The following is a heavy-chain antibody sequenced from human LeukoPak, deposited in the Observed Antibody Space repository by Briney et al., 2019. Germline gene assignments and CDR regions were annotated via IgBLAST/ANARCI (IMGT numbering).Heavy chain of an antibody. CDR2: ISGSAHKI. Sequence: GGSLRLSCVVSGFTFSDYAMSWVRQAPERGLDWVSVISGSAHKIRYADSVKGRFTISRDNSKNTLYLQMNSLRAEDTAVYYCAKGRIAAAGIFDYWGQGTLVTVSS. CDR1: GFTFSDYA. J-gene: IGHJ4*02. CDR3: AKGRIAAAGIFDY. V-gene: IGHV3-23*01. D-gene: IGHD6-13*01.